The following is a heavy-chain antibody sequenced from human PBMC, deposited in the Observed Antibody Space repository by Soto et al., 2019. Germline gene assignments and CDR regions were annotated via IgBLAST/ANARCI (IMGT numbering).Heavy chain of an antibody. V-gene: IGHV3-9*01. CDR2: ISWDSDDI. J-gene: IGHJ6*02. Sequence: EVQLVESGGGLVQPGGSLRLSGAASGFIIDDYAMHWVRQAPGKGLEWVSAISWDSDDIAYAGSVKGRFTISRDNAKNSLYLQMNSLRAEDTDLYYCAKMAFYGMDVWGQGTRVTVSS. CDR1: GFIIDDYA. CDR3: AKMAFYGMDV.